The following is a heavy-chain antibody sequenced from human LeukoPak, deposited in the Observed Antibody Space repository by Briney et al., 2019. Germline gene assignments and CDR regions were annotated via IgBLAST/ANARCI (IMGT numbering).Heavy chain of an antibody. J-gene: IGHJ4*02. CDR2: IYWSSSGT. Sequence: GGSLRLSCVVSGFNSEDHAMHWVRQAPGKGLEWVSGIYWSSSGTGYADSVKGRFTVSRDSAKNSLYLQMNSLRAEDTAVYYCAREGQTWIRNFDYWGQGTLVTVSS. CDR1: GFNSEDHA. D-gene: IGHD5-12*01. V-gene: IGHV3-9*02. CDR3: AREGQTWIRNFDY.